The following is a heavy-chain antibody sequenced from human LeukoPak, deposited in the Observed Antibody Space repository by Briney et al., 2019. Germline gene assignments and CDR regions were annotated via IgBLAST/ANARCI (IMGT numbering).Heavy chain of an antibody. CDR3: ARVPQDYYYYMDV. V-gene: IGHV3-20*04. J-gene: IGHJ6*03. Sequence: GGSLRLSCAASGFTFNDYGMSWVRQAPGKGLEWVSGINWNGGSTGYADSVKGRFTISRDNAKNSLYLQMNSLRAEDTALYYCARVPQDYYYYMDVWGKGTTVTVSS. CDR1: GFTFNDYG. CDR2: INWNGGST.